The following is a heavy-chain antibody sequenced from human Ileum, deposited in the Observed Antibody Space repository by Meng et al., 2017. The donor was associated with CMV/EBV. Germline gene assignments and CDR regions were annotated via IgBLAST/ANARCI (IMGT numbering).Heavy chain of an antibody. J-gene: IGHJ4*02. D-gene: IGHD3-10*01. CDR2: IYWDGDR. CDR3: AQTSTGNIPFSYLFDY. Sequence: PLKESGPTPGKPTQTLPLTCTFSGFSLTTTGVGVGWIRQPPGKALEWLAIIYWDGDRRYNPSLRSRLTIMKDTSGNQVVLKMADMDPVDTATYYCAQTSTGNIPFSYLFDYWGQGALVTVSS. V-gene: IGHV2-5*02. CDR1: GFSLTTTGVG.